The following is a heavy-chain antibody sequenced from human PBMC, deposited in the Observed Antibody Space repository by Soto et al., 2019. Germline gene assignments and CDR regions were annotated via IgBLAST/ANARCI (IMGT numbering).Heavy chain of an antibody. D-gene: IGHD6-19*01. CDR1: GFTFSSYS. CDR3: ARDFIAVAGLFDY. V-gene: IGHV3-21*01. Sequence: GGSLRLSCAASGFTFSSYSMNWVRQAPGKGLEWVSSISSSSSYIYYADSVKGRFTISRDNAKNSLYLQMNSLRAEDTAVYYCARDFIAVAGLFDYWGQGTLVTVSS. J-gene: IGHJ4*02. CDR2: ISSSSSYI.